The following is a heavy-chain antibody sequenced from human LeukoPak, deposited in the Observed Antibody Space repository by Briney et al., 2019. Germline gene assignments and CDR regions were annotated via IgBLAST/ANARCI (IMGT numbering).Heavy chain of an antibody. J-gene: IGHJ6*04. Sequence: TGGSLRLSCAASGFTFSSYWMHWVRQAPGKGLVWVSRINSDGSTTSYADSVKGRFTISRDNAKNTLYLQMNSLRAEDTAVYYCARDPRSYDILTGYYYYHGMDVWGKGTTVTVSS. CDR2: INSDGSTT. CDR1: GFTFSSYW. CDR3: ARDPRSYDILTGYYYYHGMDV. V-gene: IGHV3-74*01. D-gene: IGHD3-9*01.